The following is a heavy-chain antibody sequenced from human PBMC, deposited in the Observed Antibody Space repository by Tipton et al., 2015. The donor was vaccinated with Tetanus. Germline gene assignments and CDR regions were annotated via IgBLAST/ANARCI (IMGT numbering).Heavy chain of an antibody. CDR1: GLFFKNAW. CDR3: AREADCSGGSCFSGDFDN. J-gene: IGHJ4*02. D-gene: IGHD2-15*01. V-gene: IGHV3-15*07. Sequence: SLRLSCATSGLFFKNAWMNWVRRAPGKGLEWVGRIKSKTDGGTTDYAARVKDRFSISRDDSKNTLFLQMNSLKTEDTAVYYCAREADCSGGSCFSGDFDNWGQGTQVTVSS. CDR2: IKSKTDGGTT.